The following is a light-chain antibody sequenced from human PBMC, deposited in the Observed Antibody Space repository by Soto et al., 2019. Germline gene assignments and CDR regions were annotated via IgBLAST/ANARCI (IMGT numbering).Light chain of an antibody. Sequence: ILLTQSPDTLSLSPGERATLSCRASQSISSTHLVWYQQKPGQAPRLLIYGASTRATGIPARFSGSGSGTEFTLTISSLQSEDFEIYYCQQYNNWPRTFGQGTKVDIK. CDR1: QSISST. J-gene: IGKJ1*01. CDR2: GAS. V-gene: IGKV3-15*01. CDR3: QQYNNWPRT.